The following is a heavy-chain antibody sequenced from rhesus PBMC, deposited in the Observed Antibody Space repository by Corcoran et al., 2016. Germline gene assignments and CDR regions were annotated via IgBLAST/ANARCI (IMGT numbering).Heavy chain of an antibody. V-gene: IGHV3-119*01. CDR1: GFSFSITL. CDR3: AKDSYSSGWDY. D-gene: IGHD6-31*01. J-gene: IGHJ4*01. CDR2: ISSDGSST. Sequence: VQLVESGEGWVEAGGSLMLSWAAAGFSFSITLLYGFRQAPVKGLEWVSRISSDGSSTSYADAVKGRFTISRENAKNSLYLQMNSLRAEDTAVYYCAKDSYSSGWDYWGQGVLVTVSS.